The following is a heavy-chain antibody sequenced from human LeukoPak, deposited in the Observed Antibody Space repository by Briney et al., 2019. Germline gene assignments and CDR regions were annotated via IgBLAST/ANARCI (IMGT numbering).Heavy chain of an antibody. CDR2: ISSSYRTI. CDR1: GFTFSGFE. D-gene: IGHD3-10*01. CDR3: AREGSGSPHYGMDV. Sequence: GGSLRLSCVASGFTFSGFEMNWVRQAPGKGLEWVSYISSSYRTIYYADSVKGRFTVSRDNTKNSIYLQMNSLRVEDTAVYYCAREGSGSPHYGMDVWGQGTTVTVSS. J-gene: IGHJ6*02. V-gene: IGHV3-48*03.